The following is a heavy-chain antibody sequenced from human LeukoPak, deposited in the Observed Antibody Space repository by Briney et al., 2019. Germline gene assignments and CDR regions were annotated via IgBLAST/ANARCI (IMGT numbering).Heavy chain of an antibody. D-gene: IGHD1-14*01. CDR2: MNEYSTTI. Sequence: GRSLRLSCAASGFAFNSFWMHCVRQAPGKRLVWVSDMNEYSTTIRYADSLKGRFTISTDNAKTILSLQMNHLRAEDTAMCFCARGGVNPVDPWGQGTLVTVSS. V-gene: IGHV3-74*01. CDR3: ARGGVNPVDP. CDR1: GFAFNSFW. J-gene: IGHJ5*02.